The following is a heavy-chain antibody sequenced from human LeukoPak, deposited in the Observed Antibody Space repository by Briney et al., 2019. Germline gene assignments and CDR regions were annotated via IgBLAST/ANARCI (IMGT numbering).Heavy chain of an antibody. Sequence: GGSLRLSCAASGFTFSSYSMNWVRQAPGKGLEWVSSISSSGSYIYYADSVKGRFTISRDNAKNSLYLQMNSLRAEDTAVYYCARDLSSYSSSWYIRDAYLDYWGQGTLVTVSS. V-gene: IGHV3-21*01. CDR2: ISSSGSYI. CDR1: GFTFSSYS. J-gene: IGHJ4*02. D-gene: IGHD6-13*01. CDR3: ARDLSSYSSSWYIRDAYLDY.